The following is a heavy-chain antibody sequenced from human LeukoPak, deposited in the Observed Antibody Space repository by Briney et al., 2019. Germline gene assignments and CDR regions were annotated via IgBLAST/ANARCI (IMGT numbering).Heavy chain of an antibody. CDR3: AKPGDGCSGGSCYYFDY. V-gene: IGHV3-23*01. CDR1: GFTFSNYA. D-gene: IGHD2-15*01. CDR2: ISGSGSNT. J-gene: IGHJ4*02. Sequence: PGGSLRLSCAASGFTFSNYAMSWARQAPGKGLEWISGISGSGSNTYYADSVKGRFTISRDISKNTLFLQMNRLRGEDTAVYYCAKPGDGCSGGSCYYFDYWGQGTLVTVSS.